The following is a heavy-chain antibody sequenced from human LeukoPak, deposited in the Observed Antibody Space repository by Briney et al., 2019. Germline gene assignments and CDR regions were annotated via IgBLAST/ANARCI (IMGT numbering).Heavy chain of an antibody. J-gene: IGHJ4*02. CDR3: ARDRRSGGIFGVVTPFDY. CDR2: ISGYNGNT. D-gene: IGHD3-3*01. Sequence: ASVKVSCKASGYTFTSYGISWVRQAPGQGLEWMGWISGYNGNTNYAQKLQGRVTMTTDTSTSTAYMELRSLRSDDTAVYYCARDRRSGGIFGVVTPFDYWGQGTLVPSPQ. V-gene: IGHV1-18*01. CDR1: GYTFTSYG.